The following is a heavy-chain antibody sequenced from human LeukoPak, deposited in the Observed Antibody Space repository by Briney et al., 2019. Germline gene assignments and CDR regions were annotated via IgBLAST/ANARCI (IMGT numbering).Heavy chain of an antibody. CDR2: TYYRSKWYN. J-gene: IGHJ6*02. CDR1: GDSVSSNSAA. D-gene: IGHD6-19*01. CDR3: ARVGYSSVWTPFAMDV. V-gene: IGHV6-1*01. Sequence: SQTFSLTCAISGDSVSSNSAAWNWIRQSPSRGLEWLGRTYYRSKWYNDYAVSVKSRITINPDTSKNQFSLQLNSVTPEDTAVYYCARVGYSSVWTPFAMDVWGQGTTVTVSS.